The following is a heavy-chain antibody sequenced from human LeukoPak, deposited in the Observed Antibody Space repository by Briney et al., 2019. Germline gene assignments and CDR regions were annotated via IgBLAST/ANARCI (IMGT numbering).Heavy chain of an antibody. CDR2: ISSSSSYI. Sequence: GGSLRLSCAASGFTFSSYSMNWVRQAPGKGLEWVSSISSSSSYIYYADSVEGRFTISRDNAKNSLYLQMNSLRAEDTAVYYCARDLNFWSGYYTAIYYFDYWAREPWSPSPQ. D-gene: IGHD3-3*01. J-gene: IGHJ4*02. CDR1: GFTFSSYS. V-gene: IGHV3-21*01. CDR3: ARDLNFWSGYYTAIYYFDY.